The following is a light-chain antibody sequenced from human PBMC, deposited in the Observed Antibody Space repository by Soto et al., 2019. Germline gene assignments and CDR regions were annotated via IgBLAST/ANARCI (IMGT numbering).Light chain of an antibody. CDR1: SSDIGGYNY. CDR3: SSYTSSSTVI. Sequence: QSALTQPASMSGSPGQSITISCNGTSSDIGGYNYISWYQQLPGKAPKFIIYDVRNRPSGVSNRFSGSRSGNTASLTISGLQAEDEADYYCSSYTSSSTVIFGGGTKVTVL. V-gene: IGLV2-14*01. J-gene: IGLJ2*01. CDR2: DVR.